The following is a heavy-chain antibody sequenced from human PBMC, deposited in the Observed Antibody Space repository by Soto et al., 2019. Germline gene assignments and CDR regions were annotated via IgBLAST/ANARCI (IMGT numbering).Heavy chain of an antibody. CDR2: ISYEGSNN. Sequence: QVQLVEAGGGVVQPGRSLRLSCGASGFTFNSHGMHWVRQAPGKGLEWVAVISYEGSNNFYAESVKGRFTISRDNSKNTVYLQINSLRREDTAVYYCARGAEYQLLSRDYFYGMDVWGQGTTVTVSS. CDR3: ARGAEYQLLSRDYFYGMDV. V-gene: IGHV3-30*03. J-gene: IGHJ6*02. D-gene: IGHD2-2*01. CDR1: GFTFNSHG.